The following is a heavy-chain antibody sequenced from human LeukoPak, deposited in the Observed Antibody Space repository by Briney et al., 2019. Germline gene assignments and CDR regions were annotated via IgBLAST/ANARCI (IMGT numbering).Heavy chain of an antibody. J-gene: IGHJ4*02. CDR2: ISFAGSNT. CDR3: AKPSFPSSGWYYFDY. CDR1: GFTFSSYG. D-gene: IGHD6-19*01. V-gene: IGHV3-30*18. Sequence: PGGSLRLSCAASGFTFSSYGMHWVRQAPGKGLEWVSVISFAGSNTYYADSVKGRFTISRDNSKNTLYLQMNSLRAEDTTVYYCAKPSFPSSGWYYFDYWGQGPLFSVSS.